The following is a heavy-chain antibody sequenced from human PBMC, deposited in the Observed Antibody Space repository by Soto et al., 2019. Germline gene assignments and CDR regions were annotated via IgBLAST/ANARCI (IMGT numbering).Heavy chain of an antibody. CDR3: AKSPRGEMATD. CDR1: GYTFINYH. V-gene: IGHV1-18*01. Sequence: QFQLVQSGGEVKKPGASVTVSCKASGYTFINYHITWVRQAPGQGLEWMAWINTYNGMTDYAQKFQGRVTMTRDTSTSTAYMELRNLGSDDTAVYFVAKSPRGEMATDWGQGTLVTVSS. CDR2: INTYNGMT. J-gene: IGHJ4*02. D-gene: IGHD5-12*01.